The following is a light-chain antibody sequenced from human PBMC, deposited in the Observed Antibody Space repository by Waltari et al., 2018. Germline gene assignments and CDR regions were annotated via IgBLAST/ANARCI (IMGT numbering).Light chain of an antibody. CDR1: SSNMGAGRD. Sequence: QSVLTQPPSVSGAPGQRVTISCTGSSSNMGAGRDVHWYQQLPGTAPQLLLFGHSHRPSGVPARFSGSTACTSASLAIAGLQAEDDAEYSCQSYHNILGGSVFGGGTKLTVL. CDR2: GHS. CDR3: QSYHNILGGSV. V-gene: IGLV1-40*01. J-gene: IGLJ2*01.